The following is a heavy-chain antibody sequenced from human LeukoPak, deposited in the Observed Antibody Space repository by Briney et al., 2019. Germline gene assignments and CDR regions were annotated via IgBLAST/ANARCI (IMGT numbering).Heavy chain of an antibody. CDR3: ARHRSGSGYYFDY. V-gene: IGHV4-30-4*08. Sequence: SQTLSLTCTVSGGSISSGGYYWSWIRQPPGKGLEWIGYIYYSGSTNYNPSLKSRVTISVDTSKNQFSLKLSSVTAADTAVYYCARHRSGSGYYFDYWGQGTLVTVSS. D-gene: IGHD5-12*01. CDR2: IYYSGST. J-gene: IGHJ4*02. CDR1: GGSISSGGYY.